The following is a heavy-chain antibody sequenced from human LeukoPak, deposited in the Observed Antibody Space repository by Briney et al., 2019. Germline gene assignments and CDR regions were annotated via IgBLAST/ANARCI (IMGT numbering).Heavy chain of an antibody. D-gene: IGHD3-22*01. Sequence: DPGRSLRLSCAASGFTFSSYGMHWVRQAPGKGLEWVAVIWYDGSNKYYADSVKGRFTISRDNSKNTLYLQMNSLRAEDMALYYCAKDLDSSGYGAFDIWGQGTMVTVSS. V-gene: IGHV3-33*06. CDR1: GFTFSSYG. J-gene: IGHJ3*02. CDR3: AKDLDSSGYGAFDI. CDR2: IWYDGSNK.